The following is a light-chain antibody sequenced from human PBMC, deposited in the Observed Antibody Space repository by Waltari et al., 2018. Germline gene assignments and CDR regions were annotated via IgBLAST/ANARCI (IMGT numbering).Light chain of an antibody. J-gene: IGKJ1*01. CDR1: QGISNW. CDR3: QQYSSAPPWT. V-gene: IGKV1-5*03. Sequence: DIQMTQSPSSLSASVGDRVSITCRASQGISNWLAWYQQKPGKAPKLLIYKASSLQSGVPSRFSGSGSVTDFSLTISSLQPEDFATYYCQQYSSAPPWTFGPGTKVEIK. CDR2: KAS.